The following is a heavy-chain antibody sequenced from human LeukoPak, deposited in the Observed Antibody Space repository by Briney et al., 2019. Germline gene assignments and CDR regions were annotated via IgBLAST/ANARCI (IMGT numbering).Heavy chain of an antibody. D-gene: IGHD3-22*01. CDR2: ISWDGGST. V-gene: IGHV3-43*01. Sequence: GGSLRLSCAASGFTFGDYTMHWVRQAPGKGLEWVSLISWDGGSTYCADSVKGRFTISRDNSKNSLYLQMNSLRTEDTALYYCAKGPSYYDSSGYSHWFFDYWGQGTLVTVSS. CDR3: AKGPSYYDSSGYSHWFFDY. CDR1: GFTFGDYT. J-gene: IGHJ4*02.